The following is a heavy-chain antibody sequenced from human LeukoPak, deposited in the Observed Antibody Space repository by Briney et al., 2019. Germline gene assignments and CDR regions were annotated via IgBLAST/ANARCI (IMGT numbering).Heavy chain of an antibody. CDR3: ARDQRGFSYSKYYFDY. J-gene: IGHJ4*02. CDR1: GFSFSSYG. D-gene: IGHD5-18*01. V-gene: IGHV3-33*01. CDR2: IWYDGTNK. Sequence: GGSLRLSCAASGFSFSSYGMHWVRQAPGKGLEWVAVIWYDGTNKYYADSVKGRFTISRDNSKNTLCLQMNSLRAEDTAAYYCARDQRGFSYSKYYFDYWGQGTLVTVSS.